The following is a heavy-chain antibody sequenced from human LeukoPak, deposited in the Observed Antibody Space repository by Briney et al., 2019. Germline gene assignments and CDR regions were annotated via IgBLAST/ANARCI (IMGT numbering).Heavy chain of an antibody. CDR2: INAKSGDT. Sequence: ASVMVSCEASVYTFTDYYMDWVRQAPGQGLEWMGWINAKSGDTKYAQKFQARVTMTRDTSITTTYMEVSRLSSDDTAVYYCSRQNTGQLDYWGQGTLVTVSS. D-gene: IGHD2-8*02. J-gene: IGHJ4*02. V-gene: IGHV1-2*02. CDR3: SRQNTGQLDY. CDR1: VYTFTDYY.